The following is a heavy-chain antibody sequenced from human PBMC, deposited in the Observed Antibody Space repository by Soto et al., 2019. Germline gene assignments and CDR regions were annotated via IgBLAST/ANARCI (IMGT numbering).Heavy chain of an antibody. D-gene: IGHD2-21*01. CDR1: GFSFSAHG. CDR3: AKDGGGGYQPPNYYYYGLDV. J-gene: IGHJ6*02. Sequence: GGSLRLSCAASGFSFSAHGMHWVRQAPGKGLGWVAVISYDGINKDYADSVEGRLTISRDNSKNTLYLQLDSLRIDDTGIYYCAKDGGGGYQPPNYYYYGLDVWGQGTTVTVSS. CDR2: ISYDGINK. V-gene: IGHV3-30*18.